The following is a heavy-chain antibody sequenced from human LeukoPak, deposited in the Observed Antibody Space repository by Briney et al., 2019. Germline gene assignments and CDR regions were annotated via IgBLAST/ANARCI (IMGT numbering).Heavy chain of an antibody. CDR2: ISGSSNTI. D-gene: IGHD1-26*01. CDR3: ARDATAHWEY. CDR1: GFTFNTYN. J-gene: IGHJ4*02. Sequence: PGGSLRLSCAASGFTFNTYNMNWVRQAPGKGLEWVSYISGSSNTIYYADSVKGRFTISRDNAKNPLHLQMNSLRADDTAVYYCARDATAHWEYWGQGTLVTVSS. V-gene: IGHV3-48*01.